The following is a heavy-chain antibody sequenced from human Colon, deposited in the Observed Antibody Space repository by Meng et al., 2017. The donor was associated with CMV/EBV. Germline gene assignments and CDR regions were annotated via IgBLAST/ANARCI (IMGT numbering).Heavy chain of an antibody. V-gene: IGHV3-30*04. CDR3: ARDSPSNYGYYFDY. CDR1: GFTFSSYA. CDR2: ISYDGSNK. J-gene: IGHJ4*02. D-gene: IGHD4-11*01. Sequence: GGSLRLSCAASGFTFSSYAMHWVRQAPGKGLEWVAVISYDGSNKYYADSVKGRFTISRDNSKNTLYLQMNSLRAEDTAVYYCARDSPSNYGYYFDYWGQGT.